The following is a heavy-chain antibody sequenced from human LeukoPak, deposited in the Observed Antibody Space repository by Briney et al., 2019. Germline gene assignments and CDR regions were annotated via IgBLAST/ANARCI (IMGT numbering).Heavy chain of an antibody. CDR2: MSPNSGDT. Sequence: ASVKVSCKASGYTFTSYDFNWVRQATGQRPEWMGWMSPNSGDTGYAQKFQDRITMTRNTSISTAYMELSSLRSDDTAVYYCARGPPNWGYDYWGPGTLVTVSS. V-gene: IGHV1-8*01. D-gene: IGHD7-27*01. CDR1: GYTFTSYD. J-gene: IGHJ4*02. CDR3: ARGPPNWGYDY.